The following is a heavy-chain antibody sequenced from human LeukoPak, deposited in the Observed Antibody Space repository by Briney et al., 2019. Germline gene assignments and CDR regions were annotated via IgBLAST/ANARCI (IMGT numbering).Heavy chain of an antibody. CDR1: GFTFSSYA. D-gene: IGHD3-10*01. CDR3: AKGSDYYGSVTSKKTD. CDR2: ISGGSGNI. J-gene: IGHJ4*02. V-gene: IGHV3-23*01. Sequence: PGGSLRLSCEASGFTFSSYAMSWVRQAPGKGLAWVSLISGGSGNIYYVDSVKGRFTISRDNSKNTLYVQMTSLRAEDTAIYYCAKGSDYYGSVTSKKTDWGQGTLVTVSS.